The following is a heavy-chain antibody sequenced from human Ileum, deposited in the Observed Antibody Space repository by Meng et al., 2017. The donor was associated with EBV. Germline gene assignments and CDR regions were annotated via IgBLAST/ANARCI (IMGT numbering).Heavy chain of an antibody. V-gene: IGHV4-34*01. D-gene: IGHD1-26*01. CDR1: GGSFTDYY. Sequence: QVQLHQWGGGLLKPSETLPLTCAVYGGSFTDYYWTWIRQPPGKGLEWIGEINPSEGTNYHPSLKSRVTISVDTSKNQFSLKMNSLTAADTAIYYCARRGSYGGGCDYWGQGTLVTVSS. J-gene: IGHJ4*02. CDR2: INPSEGT. CDR3: ARRGSYGGGCDY.